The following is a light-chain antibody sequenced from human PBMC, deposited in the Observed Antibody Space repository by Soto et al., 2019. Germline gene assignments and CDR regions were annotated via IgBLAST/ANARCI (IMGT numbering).Light chain of an antibody. CDR2: AAS. CDR3: QQRYRTPQT. V-gene: IGKV1-39*01. Sequence: EIQMTQSPCSLSTSVGDIVTITCRASQSIRSYLNWYQQKPGKAPELLIYAASSLQSGVPTRFSGRGAGTDFARTISRQQPEDYATHYWQQRYRTPQTYGQGTKGEN. CDR1: QSIRSY. J-gene: IGKJ1*01.